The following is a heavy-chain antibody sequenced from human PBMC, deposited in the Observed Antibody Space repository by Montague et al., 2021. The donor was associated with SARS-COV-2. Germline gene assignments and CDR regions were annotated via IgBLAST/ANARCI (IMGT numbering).Heavy chain of an antibody. CDR3: AKDASPFEPAMVTDYYYYGMDV. V-gene: IGHV3-23*01. D-gene: IGHD5-18*01. CDR1: GFTFSSYA. Sequence: SLRLSCAASGFTFSSYAMSWVRQAPGKGLECVSAISGSGGSTYYADSVKGRFTISRDNSKNTLYLQMNSLRAEDTAVYYCAKDASPFEPAMVTDYYYYGMDVWGQGTTVTVSS. CDR2: ISGSGGST. J-gene: IGHJ6*02.